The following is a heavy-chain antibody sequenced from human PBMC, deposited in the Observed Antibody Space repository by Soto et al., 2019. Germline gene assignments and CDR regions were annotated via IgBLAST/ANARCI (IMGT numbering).Heavy chain of an antibody. CDR3: TTDGARFYYCSGRYYSHYGMYD. Sequence: EVQLVESGGGLVKPGGSLRLSCAASGFTFSNAWMNWVRQAPGKGLEWVGRIKSKTDGGTTDYAARVDGRFTISRDDSKTTRYLQMSSVPTEDIAVYYCTTDGARFYYCSGRYYSHYGMYDWGQGTTVTVS. CDR2: IKSKTDGGTT. CDR1: GFTFSNAW. D-gene: IGHD3-10*01. J-gene: IGHJ6*02. V-gene: IGHV3-15*07.